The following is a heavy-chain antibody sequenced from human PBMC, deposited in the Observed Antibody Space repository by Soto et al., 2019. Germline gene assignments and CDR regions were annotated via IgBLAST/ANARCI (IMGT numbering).Heavy chain of an antibody. V-gene: IGHV3-15*07. Sequence: EVQLVESGGDLAKPGGSLRLSCAVSGFTFSYAWMNWVRQAPGKGLEWVGRIKSKTDGGTTDYAAPVKGRFTISREDSRNMVFLQMNSQGTEDTAVYYCETGRGDLLYWSQGTRVTVSS. CDR3: ETGRGDLLY. CDR2: IKSKTDGGTT. J-gene: IGHJ4*02. D-gene: IGHD3-10*01. CDR1: GFTFSYAW.